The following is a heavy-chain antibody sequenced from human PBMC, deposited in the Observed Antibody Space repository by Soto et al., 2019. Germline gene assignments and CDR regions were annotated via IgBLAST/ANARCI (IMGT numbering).Heavy chain of an antibody. CDR3: ARDYYGDYPFDY. CDR2: ISSSSSYI. D-gene: IGHD4-17*01. J-gene: IGHJ4*02. Sequence: LRLSCAASGFTFSSYSMNWVRQAPGKGLEWVSSISSSSSYIYYADSVKGRFTISRDNAKNSLDLQMNSLRAEDTAVYYCARDYYGDYPFDYWGQGTLVTVSS. V-gene: IGHV3-21*01. CDR1: GFTFSSYS.